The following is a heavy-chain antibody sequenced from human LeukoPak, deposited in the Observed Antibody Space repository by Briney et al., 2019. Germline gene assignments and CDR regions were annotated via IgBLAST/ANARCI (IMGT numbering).Heavy chain of an antibody. J-gene: IGHJ6*03. D-gene: IGHD1-26*01. CDR3: AREGQDPLNSLPYYYYYMDV. V-gene: IGHV3-74*01. CDR2: IDGDESAT. Sequence: GGSLRLSCAASGFTFRSHWMHWVRQAPGKGLIWVSRIDGDESATYYGDSVKGRFTIFRDNAKNSLYLQMNSLKTEDTAVYYCAREGQDPLNSLPYYYYYMDVWGKGTTVTISS. CDR1: GFTFRSHW.